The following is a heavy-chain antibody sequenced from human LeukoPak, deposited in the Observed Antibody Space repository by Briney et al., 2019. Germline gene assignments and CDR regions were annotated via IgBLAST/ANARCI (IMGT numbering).Heavy chain of an antibody. D-gene: IGHD6-13*01. Sequence: GESLKISCKGSGYSFTSYLIGWVRQMPGKGLEWMGIIYPGDSDTRYSPSFQGQVTISADKSISTAYRQWSSLKASDTAMYYCAIGHSSSWYFPDFDYWGQGTLVTVSS. CDR2: IYPGDSDT. CDR1: GYSFTSYL. J-gene: IGHJ4*02. CDR3: AIGHSSSWYFPDFDY. V-gene: IGHV5-51*01.